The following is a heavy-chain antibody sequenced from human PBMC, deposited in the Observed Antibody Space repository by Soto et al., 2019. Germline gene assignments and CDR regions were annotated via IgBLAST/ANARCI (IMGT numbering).Heavy chain of an antibody. Sequence: SVKVSCKASGDTFSSYAISWVRQAPGQGLEWMGGIIPIFGTANYAQKFQGRVTITANESTSTAYMELSSLRSEDTAVYYCARALHSRSWYGFNYYYGMDVWGQGTKVTVYS. V-gene: IGHV1-69*13. D-gene: IGHD6-13*01. CDR3: ARALHSRSWYGFNYYYGMDV. J-gene: IGHJ6*02. CDR2: IIPIFGTA. CDR1: GDTFSSYA.